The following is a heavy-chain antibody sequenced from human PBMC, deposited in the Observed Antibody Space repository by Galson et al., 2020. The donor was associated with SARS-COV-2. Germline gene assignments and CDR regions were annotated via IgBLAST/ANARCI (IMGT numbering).Heavy chain of an antibody. V-gene: IGHV3-30-3*01. Sequence: TGGSLRLSCAASGFTFSSYAMHWVRQAPGKGLEWVAVISYDGSNKYYADSVKGRFTISRDNSKNTLYLQMNSLRAEDTAVYYCARDVVAAAGGYFDYWGQGTLVTVSS. CDR1: GFTFSSYA. D-gene: IGHD6-13*01. J-gene: IGHJ4*02. CDR3: ARDVVAAAGGYFDY. CDR2: ISYDGSNK.